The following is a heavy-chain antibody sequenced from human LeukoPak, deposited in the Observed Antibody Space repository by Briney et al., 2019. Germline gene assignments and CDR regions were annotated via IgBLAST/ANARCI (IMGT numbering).Heavy chain of an antibody. Sequence: SETLSLTCTVSGGSISSSSYYWGWIRQPPGKGLEWIGSIYYSGSTYYNPSLKSRVTISVDTSKNQFSLKLSSVTAADTAVYYRARLSSSDYWGQGTLVTVSS. CDR1: GGSISSSSYY. CDR3: ARLSSSDY. CDR2: IYYSGST. V-gene: IGHV4-39*07. D-gene: IGHD6-6*01. J-gene: IGHJ4*02.